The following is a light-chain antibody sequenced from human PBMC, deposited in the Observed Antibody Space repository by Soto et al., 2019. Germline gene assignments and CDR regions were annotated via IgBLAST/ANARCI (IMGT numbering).Light chain of an antibody. CDR3: LLSYSGVGGV. V-gene: IGLV7-46*01. CDR1: TEAVTSGHY. Sequence: QAVLTQDPSLIFSPGGTVTPTFAPSTEAVTSGHYPYWFQQKPGQAPRTLIYSTTNKHSWTPARFSGSLLGDNAALTLSGAQPEDEADYYCLLSYSGVGGVFGGGTQLTVL. CDR2: STT. J-gene: IGLJ2*01.